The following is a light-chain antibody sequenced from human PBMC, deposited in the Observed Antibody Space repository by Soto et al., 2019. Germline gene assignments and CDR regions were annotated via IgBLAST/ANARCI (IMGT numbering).Light chain of an antibody. CDR3: QQRSNWPPLT. CDR1: QSVSTY. V-gene: IGKV3-11*01. Sequence: EIVLTQSPATLSLSPGERATLSCRASQSVSTYLAWYQQKPGQAPRLLIYDASNRATGIPARFSGSGSGTDFTRTISSLEPEDVAVYYCQQRSNWPPLTFGGGTKVEIK. CDR2: DAS. J-gene: IGKJ4*01.